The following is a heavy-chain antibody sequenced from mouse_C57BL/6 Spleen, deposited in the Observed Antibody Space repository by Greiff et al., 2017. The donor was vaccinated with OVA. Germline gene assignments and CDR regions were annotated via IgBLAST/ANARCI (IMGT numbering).Heavy chain of an antibody. Sequence: QVQLQQSGPELVKPGASVKISCKASGYSFTSYYIHWVKQRPGQGLEWIGWIYPGSGNTKYNEKFKGKATLTADTSSSTAYMQLSSLTSEDSAVYYCARSDLSSMDYWGQGTSVTVSS. CDR2: IYPGSGNT. J-gene: IGHJ4*01. CDR3: ARSDLSSMDY. D-gene: IGHD1-1*01. V-gene: IGHV1-66*01. CDR1: GYSFTSYY.